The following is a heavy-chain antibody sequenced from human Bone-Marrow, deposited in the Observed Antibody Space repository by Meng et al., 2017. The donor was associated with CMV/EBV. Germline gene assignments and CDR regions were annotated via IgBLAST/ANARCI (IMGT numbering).Heavy chain of an antibody. V-gene: IGHV4-4*02. CDR3: AILPGGGWFDP. D-gene: IGHD3-16*01. CDR1: GGSISSSNW. J-gene: IGHJ5*02. CDR2: INHSGST. Sequence: SEPLSLTCAVSGGSISSSNWWSWVRQPPGKGLEWIGEINHSGSTNYNPSLKSRVTISVDTSKNQFSLKLSSVTAADTAVYYCAILPGGGWFDPWGQGTLVTVSS.